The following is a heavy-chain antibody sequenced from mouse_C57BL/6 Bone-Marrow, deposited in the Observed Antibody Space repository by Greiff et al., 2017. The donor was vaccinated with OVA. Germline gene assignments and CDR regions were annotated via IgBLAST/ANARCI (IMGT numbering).Heavy chain of an antibody. V-gene: IGHV1-5*01. Sequence: VQLQQPGAELVKPGASVKMSCKTSGYTFTSYWMHWVKQRPGQGLEWIGAIYPGNSDTSYNQKFKGKAKLTAVTSASTAYMELSSLTNEDSAVYYGTSLTLYYYAMDYWGQGTSVTVSS. J-gene: IGHJ4*01. CDR1: GYTFTSYW. CDR3: TSLTLYYYAMDY. D-gene: IGHD4-1*01. CDR2: IYPGNSDT.